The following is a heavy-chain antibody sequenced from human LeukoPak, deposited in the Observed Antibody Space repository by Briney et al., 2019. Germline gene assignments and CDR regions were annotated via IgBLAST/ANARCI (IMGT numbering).Heavy chain of an antibody. Sequence: GGSLRLSCAASGFTFSSSAMSWVRQAPGKGLEWVSAISGSGGSTYYADSVKGRFTISRDNSKNTLYLQMNSLRAEDTAVYYCATPGQWLVRGYFDYWGQGTLVTVSS. V-gene: IGHV3-23*01. CDR2: ISGSGGST. J-gene: IGHJ4*02. D-gene: IGHD6-19*01. CDR3: ATPGQWLVRGYFDY. CDR1: GFTFSSSA.